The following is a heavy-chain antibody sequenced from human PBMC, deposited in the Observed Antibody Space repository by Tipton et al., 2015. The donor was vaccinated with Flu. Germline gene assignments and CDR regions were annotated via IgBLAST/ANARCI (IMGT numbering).Heavy chain of an antibody. CDR1: GGSISSSSYY. CDR3: ATEYYDFWSGYYD. V-gene: IGHV4-39*01. Sequence: TLSLTCTVSGGSISSSSYYWGWIRQPPGKGLEWIGSIYYSGSTYYNPSLKSRVTISVDTSKNQSSLKLSSVTAADTAVYYCATEYYDFWSGYYDWGQGTLVTVSS. CDR2: IYYSGST. J-gene: IGHJ4*02. D-gene: IGHD3-3*01.